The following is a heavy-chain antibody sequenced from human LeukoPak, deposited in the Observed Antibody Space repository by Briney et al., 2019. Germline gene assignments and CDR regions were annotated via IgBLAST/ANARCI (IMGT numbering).Heavy chain of an antibody. CDR3: ARGDNWNDRKNNWFDP. J-gene: IGHJ5*02. CDR2: IYPGDSDT. D-gene: IGHD1-20*01. CDR1: GYSFTSYW. V-gene: IGHV5-51*01. Sequence: GESLKTSCKGSGYSFTSYWIGWVRQMPGKGLEWLGNIYPGDSDTRYSPSFQGQVTISADKSISTAYLQWSSLKASDTAMYYCARGDNWNDRKNNWFDPRGQGTLVTVSS.